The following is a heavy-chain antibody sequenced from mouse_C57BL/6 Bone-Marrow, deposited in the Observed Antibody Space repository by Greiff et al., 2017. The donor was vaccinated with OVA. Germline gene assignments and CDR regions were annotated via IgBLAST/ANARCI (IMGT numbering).Heavy chain of an antibody. CDR3: ARVYDGYYDFDY. D-gene: IGHD2-3*01. Sequence: VQLKQSGPELVKPGASVKIPCKASGYTFTDYNMDWVKQSHGKSLEWIGDINPNNGGTIYNQKFKGKATLTVDKSSSTAYMELRSLTSEDTAVYYCARVYDGYYDFDYWGKGTTLTVSS. CDR1: GYTFTDYN. CDR2: INPNNGGT. V-gene: IGHV1-18*01. J-gene: IGHJ2*01.